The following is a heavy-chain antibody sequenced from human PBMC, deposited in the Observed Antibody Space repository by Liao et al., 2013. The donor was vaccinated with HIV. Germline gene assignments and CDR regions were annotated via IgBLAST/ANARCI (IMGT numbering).Heavy chain of an antibody. V-gene: IGHV4-4*07. Sequence: QVQLQESGPGLVKPSETLSLTCTVSGGSISSYYWSWIRQPAGKGLEWIGHIYTTGNTKYNPSLKSRVTMSVDTSKIQFSLRLNSVTAADTAVYYCARGSIFGVVIAFDIWGQGTMVTVSS. CDR2: IYTTGNT. J-gene: IGHJ3*02. CDR3: ARGSIFGVVIAFDI. D-gene: IGHD3-3*01. CDR1: GGSISSYY.